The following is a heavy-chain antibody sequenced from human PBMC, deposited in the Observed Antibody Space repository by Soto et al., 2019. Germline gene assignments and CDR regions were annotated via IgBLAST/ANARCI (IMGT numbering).Heavy chain of an antibody. J-gene: IGHJ4*02. Sequence: EVQLVESGGGLVQPGGSLRLSCTASGFTFRTYWMSWVSQAPGKGLEWVANIKEDGSGKYYVDSVKGRFTISRDNAKNSLYLQMNSLRAEDTAVYYCARVGDGYSSSSTDYWGQGTLVTVSS. D-gene: IGHD6-6*01. CDR3: ARVGDGYSSSSTDY. CDR2: IKEDGSGK. V-gene: IGHV3-7*05. CDR1: GFTFRTYW.